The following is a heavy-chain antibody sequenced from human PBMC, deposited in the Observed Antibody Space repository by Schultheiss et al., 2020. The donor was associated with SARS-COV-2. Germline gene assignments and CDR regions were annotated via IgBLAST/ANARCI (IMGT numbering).Heavy chain of an antibody. D-gene: IGHD2-15*01. V-gene: IGHV4-39*07. CDR2: IYYSGST. J-gene: IGHJ6*02. CDR1: GGSISSSSYY. CDR3: ARGDIHYYYGMDV. Sequence: SQTLSLTCTVSGGSISSSSYYWGWIRQPPGKGLEWIGSIYYSGSTYYNPSLKSRVTISVDTSKNQFSLKLSSVTAADTAVYYCARGDIHYYYGMDVWGQGTTVTGSS.